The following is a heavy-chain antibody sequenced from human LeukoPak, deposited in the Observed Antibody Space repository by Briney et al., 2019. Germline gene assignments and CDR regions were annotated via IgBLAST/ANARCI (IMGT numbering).Heavy chain of an antibody. Sequence: GESLKISCKGSGYSFTSYWIGWVRQMPGKGLEWMGIIYPGDSDTRYSPSFQGQITISADKSISTAYLQWSSLKASDTAMYYCARQGFNWNDDATDAFDIWGQGTMVTVSS. V-gene: IGHV5-51*01. CDR2: IYPGDSDT. CDR3: ARQGFNWNDDATDAFDI. D-gene: IGHD1-1*01. CDR1: GYSFTSYW. J-gene: IGHJ3*02.